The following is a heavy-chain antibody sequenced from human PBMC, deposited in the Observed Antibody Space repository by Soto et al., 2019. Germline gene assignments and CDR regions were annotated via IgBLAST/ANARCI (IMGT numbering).Heavy chain of an antibody. D-gene: IGHD3-9*01. J-gene: IGHJ4*02. CDR3: ARGGANYPILTGHTLDY. Sequence: PSETLSLTCAVYGGSFSGYYWSWIRQPPGKGLEWIGEINHSGSTNYNPSLKSRVTISVDTSKNQFSLKLSSVTAADTAVYYCARGGANYPILTGHTLDYWGQGTLVTVSS. CDR1: GGSFSGYY. V-gene: IGHV4-34*01. CDR2: INHSGST.